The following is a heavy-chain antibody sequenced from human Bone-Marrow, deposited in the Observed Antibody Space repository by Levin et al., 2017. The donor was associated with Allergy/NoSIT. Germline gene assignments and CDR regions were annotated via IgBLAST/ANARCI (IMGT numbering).Heavy chain of an antibody. Sequence: GGSLRLSCGASGFTFRNALMSWVRQAPGKGLEWVGRIKSRSDGGTTEYASPVKGRFTISRDDSKNTLFLQMKSLKPEDTGVYYCTTEEGSFYYWGRGTLVTVSS. D-gene: IGHD3-10*01. J-gene: IGHJ4*02. CDR3: TTEEGSFYY. CDR1: GFTFRNAL. V-gene: IGHV3-15*01. CDR2: IKSRSDGGTT.